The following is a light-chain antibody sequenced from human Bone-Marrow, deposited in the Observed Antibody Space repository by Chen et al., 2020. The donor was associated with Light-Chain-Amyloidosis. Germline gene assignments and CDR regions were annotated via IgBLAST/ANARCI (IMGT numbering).Light chain of an antibody. J-gene: IGLJ3*02. CDR2: EGS. CDR3: CSYAGSSTLV. CDR1: SSAVGSYNL. Sequence: QSALTQPASVSGSPGQSITISCTGTSSAVGSYNLVSWYQQHPGKAPKLRIYEGSKRPSGVSNRFSGSKSGNTAYLTIAGLQAEDEADYYCCSYAGSSTLVFGGGTKLTVL. V-gene: IGLV2-23*01.